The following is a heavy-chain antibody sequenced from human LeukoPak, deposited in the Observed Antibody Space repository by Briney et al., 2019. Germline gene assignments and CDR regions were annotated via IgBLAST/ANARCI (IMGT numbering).Heavy chain of an antibody. CDR3: ARDLVALAGIDY. V-gene: IGHV1-18*01. D-gene: IGHD6-19*01. CDR2: TSPYNGNT. J-gene: IGHJ4*02. Sequence: ASVKVSCKASGYTFTNFGISWVRQAPGQGLEWMGWTSPYNGNTNYALKLQGRVTMTTDTSTGTAYMELRSLRSDDTAFYYCARDLVALAGIDYWGQGTLVTVSS. CDR1: GYTFTNFG.